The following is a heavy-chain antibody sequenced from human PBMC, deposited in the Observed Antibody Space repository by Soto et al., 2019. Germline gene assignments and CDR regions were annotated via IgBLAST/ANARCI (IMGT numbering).Heavy chain of an antibody. CDR1: GFTFDDYA. CDR2: ISWNSGSI. CDR3: ARIPYYYDSSGYYYYFDY. Sequence: GGSLRLSCAASGFTFDDYAMHWVRQAPGKGLEWVSGISWNSGSIGYADSVKGRFTISRDNAKNSLYLQMNSLRAEDTALYYCARIPYYYDSSGYYYYFDYWGQGTLVTVSS. J-gene: IGHJ4*02. D-gene: IGHD3-22*01. V-gene: IGHV3-9*01.